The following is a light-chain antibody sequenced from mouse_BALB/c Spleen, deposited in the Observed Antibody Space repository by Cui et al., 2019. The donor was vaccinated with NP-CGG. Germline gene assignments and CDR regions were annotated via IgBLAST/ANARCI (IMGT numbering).Light chain of an antibody. CDR2: GTN. CDR3: ALWYSNHWV. V-gene: IGLV1*01. CDR1: TEAVTTSNY. J-gene: IGLJ1*01. Sequence: AVLTQASTLTTSPGKTVTLTCRSSTEAVTTSNYANWVQEKPDHLFTGLIGGTNNRAPGVPARFSGSLIGDKAALTITGAQTKDEAIYFCALWYSNHWVFGGGTKLTVL.